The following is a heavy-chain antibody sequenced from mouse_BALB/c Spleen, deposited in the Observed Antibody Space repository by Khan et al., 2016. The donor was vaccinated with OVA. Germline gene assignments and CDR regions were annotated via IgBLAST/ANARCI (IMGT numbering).Heavy chain of an antibody. Sequence: EVQLQESGPGLVKPSQSLSLTCTVTGYSITSNFAWSWIRQFPGNKLEWMGYISYSGSTNYNPSLKSRTSVTRDTSENQFFLQLHSVTTEDSATYYCARQNYYGYALDYWGQGTSVTVSS. CDR2: ISYSGST. D-gene: IGHD1-1*01. CDR1: GYSITSNFA. CDR3: ARQNYYGYALDY. J-gene: IGHJ4*01. V-gene: IGHV3-2*02.